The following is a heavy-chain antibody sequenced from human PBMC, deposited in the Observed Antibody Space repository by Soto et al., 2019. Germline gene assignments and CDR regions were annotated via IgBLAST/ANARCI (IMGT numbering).Heavy chain of an antibody. V-gene: IGHV1-3*01. CDR2: INAANGNT. J-gene: IGHJ6*02. CDR1: GYTFINYA. CDR3: ARSAPLGYDFGSCPDGV. D-gene: IGHD3-3*01. Sequence: QVQLVQSGAEVKTPGASAKVSCKASGYTFINYAMHWVRQAPGQRLEWMGWINAANGNTKYSQKFQGRVTITRDTSASTAYVKLSSLCFEDTGVYYCARSAPLGYDFGSCPDGVWGQGTTVTVSS.